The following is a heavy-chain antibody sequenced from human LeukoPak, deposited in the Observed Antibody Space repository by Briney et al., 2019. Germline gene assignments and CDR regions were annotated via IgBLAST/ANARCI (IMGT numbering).Heavy chain of an antibody. CDR3: AKTWIQLWSPDY. CDR1: GFTFSSYG. Sequence: GGSLRLSCAASGFTFSSYGMRWVRQAPGKGLEWVAVISYDGSNKYYADSVKGRFTISRDNSKNTLYLQMNSLRAEDTAVYYCAKTWIQLWSPDYWGQGTLVTVSS. CDR2: ISYDGSNK. J-gene: IGHJ4*02. D-gene: IGHD5-18*01. V-gene: IGHV3-30*18.